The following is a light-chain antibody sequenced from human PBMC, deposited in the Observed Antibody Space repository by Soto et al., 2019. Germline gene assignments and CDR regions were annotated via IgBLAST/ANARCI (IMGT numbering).Light chain of an antibody. V-gene: IGKV1-6*01. CDR3: LQDFNYPLT. J-gene: IGKJ4*01. CDR1: QTISSW. Sequence: IQMTQSPSTLSGSVGDRVTITCRASQTISSWLAWYQQKPGKAPKLLIYGVFNLQSGVPSRFSGSGFGTDFTLTISSLQPEDSATYYCLQDFNYPLTFGGGTKVDIK. CDR2: GVF.